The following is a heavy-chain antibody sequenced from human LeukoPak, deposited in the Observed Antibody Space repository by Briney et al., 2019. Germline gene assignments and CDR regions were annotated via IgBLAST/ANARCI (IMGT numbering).Heavy chain of an antibody. Sequence: ASVKVSCRASGYTFTGYNMHWVRQAPGQGLEWMGWINPNSGGTNYAQKFQGRVTMTRDTSISTAYMELSRLRSDDTAVYYCARDLSSGSDLDYWGQGTLVTVSS. CDR2: INPNSGGT. J-gene: IGHJ4*02. V-gene: IGHV1-2*02. D-gene: IGHD6-19*01. CDR1: GYTFTGYN. CDR3: ARDLSSGSDLDY.